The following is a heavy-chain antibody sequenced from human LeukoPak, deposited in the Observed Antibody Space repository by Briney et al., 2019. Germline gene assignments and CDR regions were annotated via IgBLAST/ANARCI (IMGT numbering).Heavy chain of an antibody. Sequence: GGSLRLSCAASGFTFSSYAMSWVRQAPGKGLEWVSAISGSGGSTYYADSVKGRFTISRDNSKNTLYLQMNSLGAEDTAVYYCAKDIVGANIRTRAFDIWGQGTMVTVSS. J-gene: IGHJ3*02. CDR1: GFTFSSYA. CDR2: ISGSGGST. D-gene: IGHD1-26*01. V-gene: IGHV3-23*01. CDR3: AKDIVGANIRTRAFDI.